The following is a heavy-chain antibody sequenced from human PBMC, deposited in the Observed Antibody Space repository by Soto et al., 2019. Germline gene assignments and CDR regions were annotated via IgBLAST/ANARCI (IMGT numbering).Heavy chain of an antibody. CDR1: VFSLSTSGVG. Sequence: QITLRESGPTLEKPTQTLTLTCTISVFSLSTSGVGVGWIRQPPGKALEWLGIIFWDDDKRYRPSLKRRLSITKDTSKNQLVLTMTNMDPVDTGTYYCAHLPWKEMWPRAPVVNWGQGTPVTVSS. CDR3: AHLPWKEMWPRAPVVN. CDR2: IFWDDDK. J-gene: IGHJ4*02. D-gene: IGHD1-1*01. V-gene: IGHV2-5*02.